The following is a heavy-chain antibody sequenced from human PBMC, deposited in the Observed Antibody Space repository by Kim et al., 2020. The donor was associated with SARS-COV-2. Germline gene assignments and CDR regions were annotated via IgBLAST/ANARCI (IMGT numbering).Heavy chain of an antibody. D-gene: IGHD1-26*01. CDR1: GGSIGSTY. V-gene: IGHV4-59*01. CDR3: ARNSGFDI. CDR2: IYYGGNT. Sequence: SETLSLTCTVSGGSIGSTYWSWIRQPPGKELEWIGYIYYGGNTNYNPSLKSRVTISVDTSKNQFSLKLTSVTAADTAVYYCARNSGFDIWGQGTKVTVSS. J-gene: IGHJ3*02.